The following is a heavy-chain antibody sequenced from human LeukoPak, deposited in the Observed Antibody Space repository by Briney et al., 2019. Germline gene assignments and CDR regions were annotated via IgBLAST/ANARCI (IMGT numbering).Heavy chain of an antibody. CDR2: IYPSDSDT. D-gene: IGHD7-27*01. CDR1: GYSFTSYW. Sequence: KPGESLKVSCKGSGYSFTSYWIGWVRQMPGKGLEWMGIIYPSDSDTRYSPSFQGHVTISADKSTSIAYLQWSSLKASDTAIYYCARCWGSVTDYWGQGTLVTVSS. CDR3: ARCWGSVTDY. V-gene: IGHV5-51*03. J-gene: IGHJ4*02.